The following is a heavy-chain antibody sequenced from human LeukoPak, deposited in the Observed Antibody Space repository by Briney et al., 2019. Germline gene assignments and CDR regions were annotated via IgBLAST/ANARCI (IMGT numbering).Heavy chain of an antibody. J-gene: IGHJ4*02. V-gene: IGHV4-59*08. D-gene: IGHD4-23*01. CDR3: ARHETTVGEDYYFDY. CDR2: IYYSGST. CDR1: GGSISSYY. Sequence: SETLSLTYTVSGGSISSYYCSWIRQPPGKGREWIGDIYYSGSTDYNPSLKSRVTISVDTSKNQFSLKLSSVTAADTAVYYCARHETTVGEDYYFDYWGQGTLVTVSS.